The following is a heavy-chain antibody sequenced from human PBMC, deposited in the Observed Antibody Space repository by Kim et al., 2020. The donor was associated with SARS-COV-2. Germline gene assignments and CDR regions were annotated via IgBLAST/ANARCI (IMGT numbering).Heavy chain of an antibody. Sequence: LKSRVTISVDTSKNQFSLKLSSVTAADTAVYYCARSLYYYDSSGYYYQDYWGQGTLVTVSS. D-gene: IGHD3-22*01. J-gene: IGHJ4*02. CDR3: ARSLYYYDSSGYYYQDY. V-gene: IGHV4-39*01.